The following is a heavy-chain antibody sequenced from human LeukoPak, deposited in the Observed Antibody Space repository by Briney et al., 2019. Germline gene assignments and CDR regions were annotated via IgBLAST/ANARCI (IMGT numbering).Heavy chain of an antibody. Sequence: GGSLRLSCAASGFTFSSHAMSWVRQAPGKGLEWVSAISGSGGSTYYADSVKGRFTISRDNSKNTLYLQMNSLRAEDTAVYYCAKGFYDFWSGYPNDYWGQGTLVTVSS. CDR2: ISGSGGST. V-gene: IGHV3-23*01. CDR3: AKGFYDFWSGYPNDY. J-gene: IGHJ4*02. D-gene: IGHD3-3*01. CDR1: GFTFSSHA.